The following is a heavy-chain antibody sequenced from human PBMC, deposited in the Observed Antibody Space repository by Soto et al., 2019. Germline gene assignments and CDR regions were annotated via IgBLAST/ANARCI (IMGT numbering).Heavy chain of an antibody. CDR3: TRHAEMATIVSDY. CDR1: GFTFSGSA. Sequence: PGGSLRLSCAASGFTFSGSAMHWVRQASGKGLEWVGRIRSKANSYATAYAASVKGRFTISRDDSKNTAYLQMNSLKTEDTAVYYCTRHAEMATIVSDYWGQGTLVTVSS. CDR2: IRSKANSYAT. D-gene: IGHD5-12*01. J-gene: IGHJ4*02. V-gene: IGHV3-73*01.